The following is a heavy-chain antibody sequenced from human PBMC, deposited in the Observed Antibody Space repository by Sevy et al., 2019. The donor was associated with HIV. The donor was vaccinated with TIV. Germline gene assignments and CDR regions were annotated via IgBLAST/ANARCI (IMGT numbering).Heavy chain of an antibody. V-gene: IGHV3-11*04. CDR2: IDRSGSDL. CDR1: GFTFGDYY. CDR3: ARDLGGVTNQCFYYMDV. J-gene: IGHJ6*03. D-gene: IGHD3-16*01. Sequence: GGSLRLSCEASGFTFGDYYMSWIRQAPGKGLEWISYIDRSGSDLYYADSVKGRFTISRDNGKKSLYLQMRSLRTDDTAVYYCARDLGGVTNQCFYYMDVWGKGTTVTVSS.